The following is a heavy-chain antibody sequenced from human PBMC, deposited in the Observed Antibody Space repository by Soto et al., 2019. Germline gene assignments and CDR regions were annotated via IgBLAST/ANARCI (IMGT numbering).Heavy chain of an antibody. J-gene: IGHJ6*02. D-gene: IGHD3-10*01. Sequence: PGESLKISCKGSGYSFTSYWIGWVRQMPGKGLEWMGIIYPGDSDTRYSPSFQGQVTISADKSISTAYLQWSSLKASDTAMYYFAFGWVRGVITRTRDYYGMDVWGQGTTVTVSS. CDR2: IYPGDSDT. CDR1: GYSFTSYW. CDR3: AFGWVRGVITRTRDYYGMDV. V-gene: IGHV5-51*01.